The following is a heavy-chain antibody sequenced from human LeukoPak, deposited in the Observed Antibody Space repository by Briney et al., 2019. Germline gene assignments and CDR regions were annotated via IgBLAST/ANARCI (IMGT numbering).Heavy chain of an antibody. CDR3: AKYGSYFAY. CDR1: GGSISSGGYS. V-gene: IGHV4-30-2*02. D-gene: IGHD6-6*01. CDR2: IYQSGST. Sequence: PSETLSLTCAVSGGSISSGGYSWSWIRQPPGKGLEWIGYIYQSGSTYYNPSLRSRVTISVDTSKNQFSLKLNSVTAADTAVYYCAKYGSYFAYWGQGTLVTVSS. J-gene: IGHJ4*02.